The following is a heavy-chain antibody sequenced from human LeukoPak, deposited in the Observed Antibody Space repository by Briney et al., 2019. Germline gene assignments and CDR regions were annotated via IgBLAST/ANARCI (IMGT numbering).Heavy chain of an antibody. V-gene: IGHV3-30*04. CDR3: ARGMATFDY. J-gene: IGHJ4*02. CDR2: ISYDGSNK. CDR1: GFTFSSYA. Sequence: GRSLRLSCAASGFTFSSYAMHWVRQAPGKGLEWVAVISYDGSNKYYADSVKGRFTISRDNSKNTLYLQMSSLRAEDTAVYYCARGMATFDYWGQGTLVTVSS. D-gene: IGHD2-8*01.